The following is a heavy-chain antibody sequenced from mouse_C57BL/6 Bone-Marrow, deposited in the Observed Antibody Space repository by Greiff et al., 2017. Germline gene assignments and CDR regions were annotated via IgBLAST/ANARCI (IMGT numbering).Heavy chain of an antibody. J-gene: IGHJ4*01. D-gene: IGHD2-5*01. CDR3: TREGNSNPYAMDY. V-gene: IGHV5-9-1*02. Sequence: EVNVVESGEGLVKPGGSLKLSCAASGFTFSSYAMSWVRQTPEKRLEWVAYISSGGDYIYYADTVKGRFTISRDNARNTLYLQMSSLKSEDTAMYYCTREGNSNPYAMDYWVQGTSVTGSS. CDR2: ISSGGDYI. CDR1: GFTFSSYA.